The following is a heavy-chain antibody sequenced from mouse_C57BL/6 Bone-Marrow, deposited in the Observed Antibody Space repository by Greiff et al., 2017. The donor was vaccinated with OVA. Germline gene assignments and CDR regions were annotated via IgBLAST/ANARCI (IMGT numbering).Heavy chain of an antibody. V-gene: IGHV1-69*01. J-gene: IGHJ2*01. D-gene: IGHD1-1*01. CDR1: GYTFTSYW. CDR2: IDPSDSYT. CDR3: ARGGAYGSSLYYFDY. Sequence: QVQLQQPGAELVMPGASVKLSCKASGYTFTSYWMHWVKQRPGQGLEWIGEIDPSDSYTNYNQKFKGKSTLTVDKSSSTAYMQLSSLTSEDSAVYYWARGGAYGSSLYYFDYWGQGTTLTVSS.